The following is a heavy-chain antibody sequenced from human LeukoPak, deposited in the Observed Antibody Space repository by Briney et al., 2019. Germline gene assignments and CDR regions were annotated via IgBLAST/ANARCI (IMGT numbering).Heavy chain of an antibody. CDR3: ARGGGEWESPFDY. CDR2: IKQDGSEK. Sequence: GGSLRLSCAASGFTFSTYWMSWVRQAPGKGLEWVANIKQDGSEKYYVDSVRGRFTISRDNAKNSLYLQMNSLRAEDTAVYYCARGGGEWESPFDYWGQGTLVTVSS. J-gene: IGHJ4*02. D-gene: IGHD1-26*01. CDR1: GFTFSTYW. V-gene: IGHV3-7*01.